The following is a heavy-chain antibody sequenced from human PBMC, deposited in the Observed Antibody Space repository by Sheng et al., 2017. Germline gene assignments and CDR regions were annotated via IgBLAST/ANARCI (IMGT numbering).Heavy chain of an antibody. D-gene: IGHD3-3*01. V-gene: IGHV1-69*05. Sequence: QVQLVQSGAEVKKPGSSVKVSCKASGGTFSSYAISWVRQAPGQGLEWMGGIIPIFGTANYAQKFQGRVTITTDESTSTAYMELSSLRSEDTAVYYCARDQTALNVITIFGVVIQGAFDIWAKGQWSPSLQ. CDR3: ARDQTALNVITIFGVVIQGAFDI. CDR2: IIPIFGTA. J-gene: IGHJ3*02. CDR1: GGTFSSYA.